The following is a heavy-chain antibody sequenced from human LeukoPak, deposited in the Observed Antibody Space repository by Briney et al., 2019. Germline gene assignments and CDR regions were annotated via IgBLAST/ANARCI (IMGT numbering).Heavy chain of an antibody. CDR3: ARAGDTYYYYGMDV. D-gene: IGHD1-26*01. J-gene: IGHJ6*02. CDR1: GDSINNYY. Sequence: SSETLSLTCSVSGDSINNYYWNWIRQPPGKELEWIAYTHYTGNTKSNPSLKSRVTTSVDTSKSQFSLKLSSVTAADTAVYYCARAGDTYYYYGMDVWGQGTTVTVSS. V-gene: IGHV4-59*08. CDR2: THYTGNT.